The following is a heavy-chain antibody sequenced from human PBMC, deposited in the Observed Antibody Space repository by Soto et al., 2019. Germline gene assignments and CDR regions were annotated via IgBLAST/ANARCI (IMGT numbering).Heavy chain of an antibody. CDR1: GGSVSSGSYS. D-gene: IGHD3-22*01. V-gene: IGHV4-61*01. CDR2: IYYSGST. CDR3: ARGYYYDSSGADY. Sequence: PSASLSLTCTVSGGSVSSGSYSWSWIRQPPGKGLEWIGYIYYSGSTNYNPSLKSRVTISVDTSKNQFSLKLSSVTAADTAVYYCARGYYYDSSGADYWGQGTLVTVS. J-gene: IGHJ4*02.